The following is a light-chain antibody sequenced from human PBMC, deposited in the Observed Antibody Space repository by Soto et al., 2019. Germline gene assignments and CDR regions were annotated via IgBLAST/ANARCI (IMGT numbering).Light chain of an antibody. CDR1: QTFSNSF. CDR2: GAS. J-gene: IGKJ5*01. V-gene: IGKV3-20*01. CDR3: QSYNTARPT. Sequence: EIVLTQSPGTLSLSPGERATLSCRASQTFSNSFLSWFQQIPGQAPRLLIYGASMRATGIPDRFSGSGSGTDFTLTISGLQPEDLATYYCQSYNTARPTFGQGTRLEIK.